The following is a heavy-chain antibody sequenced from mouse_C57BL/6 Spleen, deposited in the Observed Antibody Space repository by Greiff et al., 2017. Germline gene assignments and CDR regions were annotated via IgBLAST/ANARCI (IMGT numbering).Heavy chain of an antibody. Sequence: QVTLKESGPGILQSSQTLSLTCSFSGFSLSTSGMVVSWNRQPSGKGLEWVANIYWDDDKRYNPSLKSRLTISKDTSRTPVFLKITRVDTADTATYYCAREAEDKDAMDYWGQGTSVTVSS. V-gene: IGHV8-12*01. CDR1: GFSLSTSGMV. CDR2: IYWDDDK. J-gene: IGHJ4*01. D-gene: IGHD1-3*01. CDR3: AREAEDKDAMDY.